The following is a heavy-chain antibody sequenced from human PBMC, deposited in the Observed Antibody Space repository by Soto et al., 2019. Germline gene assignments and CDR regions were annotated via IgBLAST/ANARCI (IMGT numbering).Heavy chain of an antibody. D-gene: IGHD2-15*01. CDR3: ARDRLTLGYCSGGSCYSDAFDY. V-gene: IGHV1-3*01. CDR2: INAGNDNT. J-gene: IGHJ4*02. CDR1: GYTFTSYA. Sequence: SVQFSRKASGYTFTSYAMYWVRQAPGKRIEGMGWINAGNDNTKYTQTFQGRVTITRDTSASTAYMELSSLRSEDTAVYYCARDRLTLGYCSGGSCYSDAFDYWGQGTLVTVSS.